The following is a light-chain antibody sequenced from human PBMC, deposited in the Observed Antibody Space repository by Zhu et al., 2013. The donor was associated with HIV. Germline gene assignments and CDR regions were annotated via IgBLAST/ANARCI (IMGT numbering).Light chain of an antibody. CDR2: GAS. CDR1: QSVVSN. CDR3: QQYGSSPLT. Sequence: EVVLTQSPVTLSVSPGETATLSCRASQSVVSNLAWYQQKPGQAPRLLIFGASTRATGIPDRFSGSGSRTDFTLTISRLEPEDFAVYYCQQYGSSPLTFGGGTTLEIK. V-gene: IGKV3-20*01. J-gene: IGKJ4*01.